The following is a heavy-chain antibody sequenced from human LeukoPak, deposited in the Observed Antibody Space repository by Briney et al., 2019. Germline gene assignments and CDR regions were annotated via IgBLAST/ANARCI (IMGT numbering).Heavy chain of an antibody. D-gene: IGHD6-13*01. CDR1: GVTFSNYA. CDR3: AKDRVYRSTWYGGMDV. CDR2: IRGSGGST. V-gene: IGHV3-23*01. Sequence: GGSLRLSCAASGVTFSNYAMSWVRQAPGKGLEWVAAIRGSGGSTYYADSVKGRFTISRDNSKNTLYLEMNSLRAEDTAVYYCAKDRVYRSTWYGGMDVWGQGTTVTVSS. J-gene: IGHJ6*02.